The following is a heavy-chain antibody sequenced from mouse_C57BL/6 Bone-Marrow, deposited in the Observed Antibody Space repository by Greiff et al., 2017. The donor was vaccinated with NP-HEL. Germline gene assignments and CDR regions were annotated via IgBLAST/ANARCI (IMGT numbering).Heavy chain of an antibody. CDR2: IYPGDGDT. CDR1: GYAFSSYW. CDR3: ARGGY. V-gene: IGHV1-80*01. Sequence: VKLMESGAELVKPGASVKISCKASGYAFSSYWMNWVKQRPGKGLEWIGQIYPGDGDTNYNGNFKDKASLTADKSSTTAYMQLSSLTAEDSAVYFCARGGYGGQGNVVTVSA. J-gene: IGHJ3*01.